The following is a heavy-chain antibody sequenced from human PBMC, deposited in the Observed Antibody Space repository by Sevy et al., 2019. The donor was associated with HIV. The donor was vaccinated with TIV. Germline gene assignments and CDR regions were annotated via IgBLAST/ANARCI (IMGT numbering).Heavy chain of an antibody. CDR3: AKGEGRFGELFAFDH. J-gene: IGHJ4*02. CDR1: GFSFSSYG. V-gene: IGHV3-30*18. Sequence: QLGGSLRLSCAASGFSFSSYGMHWVRQAPGKGLEWVAVISYDATNKYYGDSVKGRFTISRDNSENTLYLQMNSLRAEDTAVYYCAKGEGRFGELFAFDHWGQGTLVTVSS. CDR2: ISYDATNK. D-gene: IGHD3-10*01.